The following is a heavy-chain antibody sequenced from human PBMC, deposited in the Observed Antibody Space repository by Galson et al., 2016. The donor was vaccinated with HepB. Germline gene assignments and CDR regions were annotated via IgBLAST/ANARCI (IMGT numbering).Heavy chain of an antibody. J-gene: IGHJ4*02. V-gene: IGHV3-23*01. CDR3: AKLWAPGLITGSTFFDS. CDR1: GFTFSYYG. D-gene: IGHD1-7*01. Sequence: SLRLSCAASGFTFSYYGMSWVRQAAGKGLEWVSGISGGPDGRTYYADSVKGRPTISRDNSKNTLYLQMTSLGAEDTAVYYCAKLWAPGLITGSTFFDSWGQGTLVTVSS. CDR2: ISGGPDGRT.